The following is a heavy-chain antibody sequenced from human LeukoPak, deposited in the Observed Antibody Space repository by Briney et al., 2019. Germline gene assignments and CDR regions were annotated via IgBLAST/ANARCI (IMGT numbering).Heavy chain of an antibody. CDR3: ARDPAYGDYVGHPAAPTYGMDV. Sequence: ASVKFSCKASGYTFTSYYMHWVRQAPGQGLEWMGIINPSCGSTSYAQKFQGRVTMTRDTSTSTVYMELSSLRSEDTAVYYCARDPAYGDYVGHPAAPTYGMDVWGQGTTVTVSS. CDR1: GYTFTSYY. V-gene: IGHV1-46*01. D-gene: IGHD4-17*01. J-gene: IGHJ6*02. CDR2: INPSCGST.